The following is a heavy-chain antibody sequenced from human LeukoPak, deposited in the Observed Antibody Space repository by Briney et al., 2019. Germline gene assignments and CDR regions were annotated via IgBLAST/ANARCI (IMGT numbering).Heavy chain of an antibody. Sequence: ASVKVSCKASGYTFTGYYMHWVRQAPGQGLGWMGWINPNSGGTNYAQKFQGRVTMTRDTSISTAYMELSRLRSDDTAVYYCARVVNYYYGMDVWGQGTTVTVSS. D-gene: IGHD2-2*01. CDR3: ARVVNYYYGMDV. V-gene: IGHV1-2*02. CDR2: INPNSGGT. CDR1: GYTFTGYY. J-gene: IGHJ6*02.